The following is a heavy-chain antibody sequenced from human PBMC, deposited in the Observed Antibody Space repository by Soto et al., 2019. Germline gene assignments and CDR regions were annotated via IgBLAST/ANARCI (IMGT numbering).Heavy chain of an antibody. V-gene: IGHV5-51*03. CDR1: GYSFTTYW. CDR3: ARRPGGFGDLSQWAHFDY. Sequence: EVQLVQSGVEVKKPGESLRISCKASGYSFTTYWIGWVRQMPGKGLEWMGIIYPGDSDIVYPGDSDPKYGPSFQGQVTMPTHKSISTAYLHWSSLKASDTAIYYCARRPGGFGDLSQWAHFDYWGQGTRVTVSS. J-gene: IGHJ4*02. CDR2: IYPGDSDIVYPGDSDP. D-gene: IGHD3-10*01.